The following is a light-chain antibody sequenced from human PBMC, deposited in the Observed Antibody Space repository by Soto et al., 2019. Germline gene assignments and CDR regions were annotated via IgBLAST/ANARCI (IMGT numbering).Light chain of an antibody. CDR1: SSDVGGYNY. V-gene: IGLV2-14*01. CDR2: DVS. J-gene: IGLJ2*01. Sequence: QSALTQPASVSGSAGQSITISCTGTSSDVGGYNYVSWYEQHPGKAPKLMIYDVSNRPSGVSNRFSGSTSGNTASLTISGLQAEDEADYYCSSYTSSSTGVFGGGTKLTVL. CDR3: SSYTSSSTGV.